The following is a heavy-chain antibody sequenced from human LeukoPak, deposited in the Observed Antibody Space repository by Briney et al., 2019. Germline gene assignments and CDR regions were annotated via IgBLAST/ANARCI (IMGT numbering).Heavy chain of an antibody. D-gene: IGHD1-26*01. CDR2: IYYSGST. CDR3: AREAGGGYYYYMDV. CDR1: GGSISSYY. Sequence: PSETLSLTCTVSGGSISSYYWSWIRQPPGKGLEWIGYIYYSGSTNYNPSLKSRVTISVDTSKNQFSLKLSSVTAADTAVYYCAREAGGGYYYYMDVWGKGTTVTVSS. V-gene: IGHV4-59*01. J-gene: IGHJ6*03.